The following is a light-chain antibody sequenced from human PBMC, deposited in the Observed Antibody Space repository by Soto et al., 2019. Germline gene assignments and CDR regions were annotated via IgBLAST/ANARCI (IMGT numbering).Light chain of an antibody. J-gene: IGKJ4*01. CDR1: QSISAY. CDR3: QQTYSTPPLT. Sequence: DIQMTQSPSSLSASVGDRVTIICRASQSISAYLNWYQQKPGKAPKFLIYAASTLESGVPSRFSGRGSGTNFSLTISSLQPEDFATYYCQQTYSTPPLTFGGETRVEIK. V-gene: IGKV1-39*01. CDR2: AAS.